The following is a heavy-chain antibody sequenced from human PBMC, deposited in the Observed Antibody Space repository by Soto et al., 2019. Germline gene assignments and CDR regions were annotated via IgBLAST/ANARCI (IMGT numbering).Heavy chain of an antibody. J-gene: IGHJ3*02. CDR1: GFTFSTYS. CDR2: ISNSNTYI. CDR3: ARGQGSGYPGDGAFDI. D-gene: IGHD5-12*01. Sequence: EVQLVESGGGLVKPGGSLRLSCAASGFTFSTYSMNWVRQAPGKGLEWVSSISNSNTYIYYADSLKGRLTISRDNAKNSLYLKMNSLRAEDTAVYYCARGQGSGYPGDGAFDIWGQGTMVTVSS. V-gene: IGHV3-21*01.